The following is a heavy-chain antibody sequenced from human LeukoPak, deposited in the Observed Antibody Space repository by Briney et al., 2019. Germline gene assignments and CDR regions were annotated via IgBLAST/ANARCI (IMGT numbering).Heavy chain of an antibody. V-gene: IGHV4-34*01. CDR2: INHSGST. D-gene: IGHD3-10*01. J-gene: IGHJ4*02. CDR3: ASRRDYGSGSYYLHFDY. CDR1: GGSFSGYY. Sequence: SETLTLTCAVYGGSFSGYYWSWIRQPPGKGLEWIGEINHSGSTNYNPSLKSRVTISVDTSKNQFSLKLSSVTAADTAVYYCASRRDYGSGSYYLHFDYWGQGTLVTVSS.